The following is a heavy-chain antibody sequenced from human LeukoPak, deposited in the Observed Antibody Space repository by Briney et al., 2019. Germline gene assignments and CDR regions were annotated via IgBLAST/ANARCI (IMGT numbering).Heavy chain of an antibody. CDR1: GFTFSDYY. V-gene: IGHV3-11*04. J-gene: IGHJ3*02. CDR3: ARRYYDFLSPAFDI. CDR2: ISSSGSTI. Sequence: KPGGSLRLSCAAPGFTFSDYYMSWIRQAPGKGLEWVSYISSSGSTIYYADSVKGRFTISRDNAKNSLYLQMNSLRAEDTAVYYCARRYYDFLSPAFDIWGQGTMVTVSS. D-gene: IGHD3-3*01.